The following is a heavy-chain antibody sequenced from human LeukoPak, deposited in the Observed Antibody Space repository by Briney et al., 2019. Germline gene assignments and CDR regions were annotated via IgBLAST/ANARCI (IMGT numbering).Heavy chain of an antibody. D-gene: IGHD3-22*01. CDR1: GFTVSDHY. CDR2: NRDKSKSYTT. V-gene: IGHV3-72*01. Sequence: PGGSLRLSCIASGFTVSDHYIGWVRQAPGKGLEWVGRNRDKSKSYTTDYAASVRGRFTISRDDSKNSLYLQMYSLKTEDTAVYFCTRPSYYDSRGYSTNGFDIWGQGTMVTVSS. J-gene: IGHJ3*02. CDR3: TRPSYYDSRGYSTNGFDI.